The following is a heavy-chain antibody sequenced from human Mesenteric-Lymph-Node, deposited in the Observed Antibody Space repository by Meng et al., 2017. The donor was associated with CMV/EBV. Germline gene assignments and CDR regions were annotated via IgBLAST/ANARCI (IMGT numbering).Heavy chain of an antibody. Sequence: GESLKISCAASGFTFSSYAMSWVRQAPGKGLEWVSGISGSGSSTYYADSVKGRLTISRDNSKNTLYLQMNSLRAEDTAVYYCAKLGHAAGYFYYDMDVWGQGTTVTVSS. D-gene: IGHD3-16*01. J-gene: IGHJ6*02. CDR1: GFTFSSYA. CDR3: AKLGHAAGYFYYDMDV. CDR2: ISGSGSST. V-gene: IGHV3-23*01.